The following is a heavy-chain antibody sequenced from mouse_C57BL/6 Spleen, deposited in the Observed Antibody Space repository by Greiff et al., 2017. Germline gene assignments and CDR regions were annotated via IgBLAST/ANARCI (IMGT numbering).Heavy chain of an antibody. CDR2: IYPGSGST. CDR3: ARGVTTEVEVDY. V-gene: IGHV1-55*01. J-gene: IGHJ2*01. Sequence: QVQLQQPGAELVNPGASVPMSCKASGYTFTSYWITWVKQRPGQGLEWVGDIYPGSGSTNYNEKFKSKATLTVDTSSSTAYMQLSSLTSEDSAVYYCARGVTTEVEVDYWGQGTTHTVSS. D-gene: IGHD1-1*01. CDR1: GYTFTSYW.